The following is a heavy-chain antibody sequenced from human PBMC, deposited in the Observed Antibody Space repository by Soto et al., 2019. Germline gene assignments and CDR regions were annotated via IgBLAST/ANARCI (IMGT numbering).Heavy chain of an antibody. Sequence: EVQLLESGGGLVQPGGSLRLSCAASGFTFSSFAMNWVRQAPGKGLEWVSGVSGGGVATFYADSVKGRFTISRVQSKNSLYLQMNSLRAEDTAVYYCVKKIAGTTTSGAYWYFDVWGRGTLVTVSS. CDR3: VKKIAGTTTSGAYWYFDV. CDR2: VSGGGVAT. CDR1: GFTFSSFA. J-gene: IGHJ2*01. D-gene: IGHD1-26*01. V-gene: IGHV3-23*01.